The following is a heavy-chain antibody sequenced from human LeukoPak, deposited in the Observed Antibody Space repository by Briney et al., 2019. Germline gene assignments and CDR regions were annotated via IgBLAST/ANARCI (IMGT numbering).Heavy chain of an antibody. CDR1: GGSISSYY. V-gene: IGHV4-59*12. Sequence: SETLSLTCTVSGGSISSYYWSWIRQPPGKGLEWIGYIYYSGSTNYNPSLKSRVTISVDTSKNQFSLKLSSVTAADTAVYYCARGDWAKYYDFWSGYYGSWFDPWGQGTLVTVSS. CDR2: IYYSGST. J-gene: IGHJ5*02. D-gene: IGHD3-3*01. CDR3: ARGDWAKYYDFWSGYYGSWFDP.